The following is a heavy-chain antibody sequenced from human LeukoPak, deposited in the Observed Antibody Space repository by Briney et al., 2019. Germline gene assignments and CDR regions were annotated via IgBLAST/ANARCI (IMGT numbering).Heavy chain of an antibody. CDR1: GASISNYY. J-gene: IGHJ4*02. V-gene: IGHV4-4*09. CDR3: ARLGSYHDF. CDR2: IHSSGGS. Sequence: SETLSLTCTVSGASISNYYWSWIRQTPEKGLEWMGHIHSSGGSGYYPSLKSRLTLSIDTSRNQLSLKLPSVTAADTAVYFCARLGSYHDFWGQGALVTVSS. D-gene: IGHD1-26*01.